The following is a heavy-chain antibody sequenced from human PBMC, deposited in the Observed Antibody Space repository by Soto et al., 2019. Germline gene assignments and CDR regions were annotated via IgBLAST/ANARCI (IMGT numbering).Heavy chain of an antibody. CDR2: IYYSGST. V-gene: IGHV4-59*01. CDR3: ARGSTVNSGLDA. J-gene: IGHJ5*02. Sequence: SETLSLTCTASGGSISSYYWSWIRQPPGKGLEWIGYIYYSGSTNYNPSLKSRVTISVDTSKNQFSLKLSSVTAADTAVYYCARGSTVNSGLDAWGQGTLVTVSS. D-gene: IGHD4-4*01. CDR1: GGSISSYY.